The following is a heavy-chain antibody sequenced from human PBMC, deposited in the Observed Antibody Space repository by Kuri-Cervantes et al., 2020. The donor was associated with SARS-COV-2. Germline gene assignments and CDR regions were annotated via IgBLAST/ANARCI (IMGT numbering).Heavy chain of an antibody. D-gene: IGHD2-8*01. V-gene: IGHV3-30*02. Sequence: AGSLSLSCATSGFTFSSCGMYWVRQAPGKGLEWVAFIRYDGSNKYYADSVKGRFTISRDNSKNTLYLQMNSLRAEDTAVYYCARFGPDCANGVCPMRGPYYYYMDVWGKGTTVTVSS. CDR1: GFTFSSCG. CDR2: IRYDGSNK. J-gene: IGHJ6*03. CDR3: ARFGPDCANGVCPMRGPYYYYMDV.